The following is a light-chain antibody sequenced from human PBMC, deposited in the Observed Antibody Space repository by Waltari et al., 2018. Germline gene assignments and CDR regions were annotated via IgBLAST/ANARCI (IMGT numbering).Light chain of an antibody. CDR3: QHYLRLPVT. J-gene: IGKJ1*01. V-gene: IGKV3-20*01. CDR1: QSVTRA. Sequence: EIVLTQSLGTLSLSPGESATLSCRTSQSVTRALAWYQQKPGQAPRLLIYGASNRATGIPDRCSGSGSGTDFSLTISSLEPEDFAVYYCQHYLRLPVTFGQGTKVEVK. CDR2: GAS.